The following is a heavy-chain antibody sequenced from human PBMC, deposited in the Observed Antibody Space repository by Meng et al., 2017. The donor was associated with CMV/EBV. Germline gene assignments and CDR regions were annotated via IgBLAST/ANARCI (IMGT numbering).Heavy chain of an antibody. CDR3: ARGVAAAGRALN. Sequence: QVPSVECGAEVQKPGASGKVYCKASGYTFTRYCISWVRQAPGQGLEWMGWISAYNGNTNYAQKLQGRVTMTTDTSTSTAYMELRSLRSDDTAVYYCARGVAAAGRALNWGQGTLVTVSS. D-gene: IGHD6-13*01. CDR2: ISAYNGNT. CDR1: GYTFTRYC. J-gene: IGHJ4*02. V-gene: IGHV1-18*01.